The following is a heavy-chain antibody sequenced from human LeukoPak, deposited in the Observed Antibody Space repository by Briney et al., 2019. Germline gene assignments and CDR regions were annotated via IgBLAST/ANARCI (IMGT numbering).Heavy chain of an antibody. CDR2: ISSSSSYI. V-gene: IGHV3-21*01. Sequence: GGSLRLSCAASGFTFSSYIMNWVRQAPGKGLEWVSSISSSSSYIYYADSVKGRFTISRDNAKNSLYLQMNSLRAEDTAVYYCARSVLNWFDPWGQGTLVTVSS. D-gene: IGHD4/OR15-4a*01. CDR1: GFTFSSYI. J-gene: IGHJ5*02. CDR3: ARSVLNWFDP.